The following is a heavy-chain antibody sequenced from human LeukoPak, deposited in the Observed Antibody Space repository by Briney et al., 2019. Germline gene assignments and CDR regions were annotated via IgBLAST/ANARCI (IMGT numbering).Heavy chain of an antibody. CDR1: GYSLSSGYY. CDR3: ARHWESWDSGGYLYYFDY. V-gene: IGHV4-38-2*01. Sequence: SETLPLTCAVSGYSLSSGYYWGWIRQPPGKGLEWIGSIYHSGSTYYNPSLKSRVTISVDTSENQFSLKLSSVTAADTAVYYCARHWESWDSGGYLYYFDYWGQGTLVTVSS. J-gene: IGHJ4*02. CDR2: IYHSGST. D-gene: IGHD1-26*01.